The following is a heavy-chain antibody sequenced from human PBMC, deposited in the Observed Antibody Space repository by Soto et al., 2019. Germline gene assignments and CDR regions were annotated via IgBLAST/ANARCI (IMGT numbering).Heavy chain of an antibody. CDR1: GGSFSGYY. CDR3: ARGGVVTRPFDS. CDR2: TFHSGST. V-gene: IGHV4-34*01. J-gene: IGHJ4*02. Sequence: SAESLSLTCAVYGGSFSGYYCSWIRQPPGKGLEWIGHTFHSGSTNYNPSLQSPLTISVDTSKNQFSLHLISVTAAETAVYFCARGGVVTRPFDSWAQGTLVTASS. D-gene: IGHD3-3*01.